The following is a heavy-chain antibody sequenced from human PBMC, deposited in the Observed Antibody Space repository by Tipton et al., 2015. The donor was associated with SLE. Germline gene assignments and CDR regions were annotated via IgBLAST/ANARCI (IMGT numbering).Heavy chain of an antibody. CDR1: GDSISSSSYY. CDR2: IYYTGNT. V-gene: IGHV4-61*05. CDR3: ARTGLCTTTTCNEGAFDV. Sequence: TLSLTCTVSGDSISSSSYYWGWIRQPPGKGLEWIGYIYYTGNTNYNPSLKSRVTMSVDTSKSQFSLKLTFVSAADTAIYYCARTGLCTTTTCNEGAFDVWGQGSMVTVSS. J-gene: IGHJ3*01. D-gene: IGHD2-2*01.